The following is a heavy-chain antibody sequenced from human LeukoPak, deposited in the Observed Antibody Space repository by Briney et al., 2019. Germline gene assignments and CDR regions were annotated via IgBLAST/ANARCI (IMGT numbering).Heavy chain of an antibody. CDR3: AKDREGYCRSTSCRFAKYFQH. J-gene: IGHJ1*01. V-gene: IGHV3-23*01. CDR2: ISGSGGST. Sequence: GGSLRLSCVASGFTFSSYAMSWVRQAPGKGLEWVSAISGSGGSTYYADSVKGRFTISRDNSKNTLYLQMNSLRAEDTAVYYCAKDREGYCRSTSCRFAKYFQHGGRGTLVTVSS. D-gene: IGHD2-2*01. CDR1: GFTFSSYA.